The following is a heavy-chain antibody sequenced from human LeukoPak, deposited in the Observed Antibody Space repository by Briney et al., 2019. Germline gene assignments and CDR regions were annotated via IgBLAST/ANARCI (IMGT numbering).Heavy chain of an antibody. CDR1: GYTFINYN. CDR3: ARDMTTVTEDAFDI. Sequence: GASVKVSCTASGYTFINYNINWLRQTAGQGLEWMGWMNPKSGDTGYAQKFQGRVTITRDTSITTASMELSSLRSEDTAVYYCARDMTTVTEDAFDIWGQGTVVTVSS. J-gene: IGHJ3*02. CDR2: MNPKSGDT. D-gene: IGHD4-17*01. V-gene: IGHV1-8*01.